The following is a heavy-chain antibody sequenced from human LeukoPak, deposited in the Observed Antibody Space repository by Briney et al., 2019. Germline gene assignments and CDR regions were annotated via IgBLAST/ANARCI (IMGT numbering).Heavy chain of an antibody. CDR2: IRMKASGATT. CDR1: GFTFVDYA. D-gene: IGHD4-17*01. CDR3: TREAGDRVDY. Sequence: GGSLRLSCTASGFTFVDYAMSWFRQAPGKGLEWVGFIRMKASGATTEYAASVKGRFTMSRDDYKNIAFLQMNSLKTEDTAVYYCTREAGDRVDYWGQGTLVIVSS. V-gene: IGHV3-49*03. J-gene: IGHJ4*02.